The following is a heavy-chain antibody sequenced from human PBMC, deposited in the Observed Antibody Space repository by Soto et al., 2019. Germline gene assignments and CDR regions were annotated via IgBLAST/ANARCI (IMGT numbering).Heavy chain of an antibody. CDR1: GFTFDDYA. Sequence: EVQLVESGGGLVQPGRSLRLSCAASGFTFDDYAMHWVRHAPGKGLEWVSGISWNSGSIGYADSVKGRFTISRDNAKNSLYLQMNSLRAEDTALYYCAKAAVAAAFDIWGQGTMVTVSS. J-gene: IGHJ3*02. D-gene: IGHD6-19*01. CDR2: ISWNSGSI. V-gene: IGHV3-9*01. CDR3: AKAAVAAAFDI.